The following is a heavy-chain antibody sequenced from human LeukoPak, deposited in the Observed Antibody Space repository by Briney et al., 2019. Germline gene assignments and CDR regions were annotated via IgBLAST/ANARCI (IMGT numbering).Heavy chain of an antibody. D-gene: IGHD4-17*01. V-gene: IGHV4-59*08. CDR1: GGSISSYY. J-gene: IGHJ2*01. CDR2: IYYSGST. CDR3: ARYSSTDWYFDL. Sequence: PSETLSLTCTVSGGSISSYYWSWIRQPPGKGLEWIGYIYYSGSTNYNPSLKSRVTISVDTSKNQFSLKLSSVTTADPAVYYCARYSSTDWYFDLWGRGTLVTASS.